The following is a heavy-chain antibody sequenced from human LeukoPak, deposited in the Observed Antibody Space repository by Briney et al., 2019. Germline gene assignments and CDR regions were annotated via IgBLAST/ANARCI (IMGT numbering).Heavy chain of an antibody. J-gene: IGHJ3*02. V-gene: IGHV3-49*04. CDR2: IRGKAYGGTT. CDR1: GFTFGDYA. Sequence: GGSLRLSCTASGFTFGDYAMSWVRQAPGKGLEWVGFIRGKAYGGTTEYAASVKGRFTISRDDSKSIAYLQMNSLKTEDTAVYFCTRGMVVLAAGRVNDAFDIWGQGTMVSVSS. CDR3: TRGMVVLAAGRVNDAFDI. D-gene: IGHD2-2*01.